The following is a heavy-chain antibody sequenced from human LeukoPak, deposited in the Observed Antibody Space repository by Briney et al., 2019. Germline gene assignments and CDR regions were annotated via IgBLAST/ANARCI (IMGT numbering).Heavy chain of an antibody. CDR3: AREGVAARLDY. CDR2: IYYSGST. CDR1: GGSISSYY. Sequence: SETLSLTCTVSGGSISSYYWSLIRQPPGKGLEWIGYIYYSGSTNYNPSLKSRVTISVDTSKNQFSLKLSSVTAADTAVYYCAREGVAARLDYWGQGTLVTVSS. V-gene: IGHV4-59*01. J-gene: IGHJ4*02. D-gene: IGHD6-13*01.